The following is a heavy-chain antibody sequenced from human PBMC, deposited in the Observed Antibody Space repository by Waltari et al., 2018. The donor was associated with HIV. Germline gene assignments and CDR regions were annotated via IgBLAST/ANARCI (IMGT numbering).Heavy chain of an antibody. D-gene: IGHD3-10*01. CDR1: GFTFNDYG. CDR2: ISWNTGSI. CDR3: AKGGHGSGDLTN. Sequence: EVQLVESGGGLVQPGRSLRLSCAASGFTFNDYGMHWVRQAPEKGLEWVSGISWNTGSIGYADSVKGRFTISRDNAKNSLYLQMNSLRGEDTALYYCAKGGHGSGDLTNWGQGTLVTVSS. V-gene: IGHV3-9*01. J-gene: IGHJ4*02.